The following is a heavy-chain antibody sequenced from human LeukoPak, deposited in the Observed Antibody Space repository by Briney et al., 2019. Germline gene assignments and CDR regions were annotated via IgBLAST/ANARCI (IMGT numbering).Heavy chain of an antibody. CDR2: ISPNSGGT. V-gene: IGHV1-2*04. CDR1: GYTFTDYY. J-gene: IGHJ4*02. D-gene: IGHD3-3*01. Sequence: ASVKVSCKASGYTFTDYYIHWVRQAPGQGLEWLGWISPNSGGTNYAQKFQGWVTMTRDTSISTVYMELSRLRSDDTAVYYCARERGTGISLEIWGQGTLSPSPQ. CDR3: ARERGTGISLEI.